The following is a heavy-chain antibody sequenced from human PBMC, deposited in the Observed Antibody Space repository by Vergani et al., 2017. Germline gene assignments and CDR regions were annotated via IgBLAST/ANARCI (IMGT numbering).Heavy chain of an antibody. CDR1: GFTFSSYG. CDR3: ARLGGNSHYYYYYMDV. CDR2: ISYDGSNK. J-gene: IGHJ6*03. V-gene: IGHV3-30*03. Sequence: QVQLVESGGGVVQPGRSLRLSCAASGFTFSSYGMHWVRQAPGKGLEWVAVISYDGSNKYYADSVKGRFTISRDNSKNALYLQMSSLRAEDTAVYYCARLGGNSHYYYYYMDVWGKGTTVTVSS. D-gene: IGHD4-23*01.